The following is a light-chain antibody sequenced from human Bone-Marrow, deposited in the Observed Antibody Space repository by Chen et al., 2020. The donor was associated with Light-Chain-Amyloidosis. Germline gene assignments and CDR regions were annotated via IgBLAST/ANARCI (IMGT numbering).Light chain of an antibody. J-gene: IGKJ5*01. CDR2: DAS. CDR1: QSVSSY. V-gene: IGKV3-11*02. Sequence: EIVLTQSPATLSLSPGERATLSCRASQSVSSYLSWYQQKPGQAPRLLIYDASNRATGIPARFSGSGSGRDFTLSISSLEPDDLAVYYCQQRSNWPPITFGQGTRLEIK. CDR3: QQRSNWPPIT.